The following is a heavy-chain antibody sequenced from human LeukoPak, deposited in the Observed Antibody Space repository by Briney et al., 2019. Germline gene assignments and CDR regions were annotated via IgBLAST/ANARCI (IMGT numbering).Heavy chain of an antibody. CDR2: INPNSGGT. CDR3: AMSSYSSGWYLDY. Sequence: ASVRVSCTASEYTFTAYYMHWGRQAPGQGLEWMGWINPNSGGTNYAQRFQGRVTMTRDTSISTAYMELSRLRSDDTAVYYCAMSSYSSGWYLDYWGQGTLVTVSS. D-gene: IGHD6-19*01. CDR1: EYTFTAYY. V-gene: IGHV1-2*02. J-gene: IGHJ4*02.